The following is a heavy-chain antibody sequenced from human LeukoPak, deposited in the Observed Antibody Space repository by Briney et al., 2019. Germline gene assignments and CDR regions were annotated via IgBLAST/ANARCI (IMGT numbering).Heavy chain of an antibody. Sequence: GESLKISCKGSGYSFTSYWIGWVRQMPGKGLEWMGIIYPGDSDTRYSPSFQGQVTISADKSISTAYLQWSSLKASDTAMYYCAGHSSSTLYYFDYWGQGTLVTVSS. CDR2: IYPGDSDT. CDR3: AGHSSSTLYYFDY. V-gene: IGHV5-51*01. CDR1: GYSFTSYW. D-gene: IGHD2-2*01. J-gene: IGHJ4*02.